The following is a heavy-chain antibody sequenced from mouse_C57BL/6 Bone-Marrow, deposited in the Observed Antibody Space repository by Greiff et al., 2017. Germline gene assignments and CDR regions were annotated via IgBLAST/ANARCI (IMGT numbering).Heavy chain of an antibody. V-gene: IGHV5-17*01. CDR2: ISSGSSTI. D-gene: IGHD1-1*01. CDR3: ARGHYYGSSYAMDY. CDR1: GFTFSDYG. Sequence: EVKLVESGGGLVKPGGSLKLSCAASGFTFSDYGMHWVRQAPEKGLEWVAYISSGSSTIYYADTVKGRFTISRDNAKNTLLLQMTSLRSEDTAMYYCARGHYYGSSYAMDYWGQGTSVTVSS. J-gene: IGHJ4*01.